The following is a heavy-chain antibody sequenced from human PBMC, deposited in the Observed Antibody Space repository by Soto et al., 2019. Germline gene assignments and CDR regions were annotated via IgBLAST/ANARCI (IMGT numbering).Heavy chain of an antibody. J-gene: IGHJ5*02. CDR1: GFTFSSYS. Sequence: GGSLRLSCAASGFTFSSYSMNWVRQAPGKGLEWVSYISSSSSTIYYADSVKGRFTISRDNAKNSLYLQMNSLRDEDTAVYYCARVRYYYDSSGLRGWFDPWGQGTLVTVSS. CDR2: ISSSSSTI. V-gene: IGHV3-48*02. CDR3: ARVRYYYDSSGLRGWFDP. D-gene: IGHD3-22*01.